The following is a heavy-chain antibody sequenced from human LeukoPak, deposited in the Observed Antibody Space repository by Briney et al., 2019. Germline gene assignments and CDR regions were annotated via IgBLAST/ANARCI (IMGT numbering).Heavy chain of an antibody. CDR2: IKQDGSEK. Sequence: PGGSLRLSCAASGFTFSSYWMSWVRQAPGKGLEWVANIKQDGSEKYHVDSVKGRFTISRDNAKNSLYLQMNSLRAEDTAVYYCARHGPGPRITIFGVVIPRTEILDHYYGMDVWGQGTTVTVSS. CDR1: GFTFSSYW. V-gene: IGHV3-7*03. D-gene: IGHD3-3*01. J-gene: IGHJ6*02. CDR3: ARHGPGPRITIFGVVIPRTEILDHYYGMDV.